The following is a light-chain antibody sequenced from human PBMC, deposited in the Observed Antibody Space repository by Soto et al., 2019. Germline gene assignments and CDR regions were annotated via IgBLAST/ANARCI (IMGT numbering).Light chain of an antibody. J-gene: IGKJ4*01. CDR1: QSVSSSY. V-gene: IGKV3-20*01. Sequence: ELVLTQSPGTLSLSPGESATLSCRAGQSVSSSYLAWYQQKPCQAPRLLIYGASSRATGIPDRFSGSGSGTDFTLTISRLEPEDFAVYYCQQYGSSPPVTCGGGTKVDIK. CDR2: GAS. CDR3: QQYGSSPPVT.